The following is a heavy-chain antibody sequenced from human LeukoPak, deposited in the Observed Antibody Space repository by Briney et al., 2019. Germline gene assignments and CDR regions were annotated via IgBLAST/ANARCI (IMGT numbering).Heavy chain of an antibody. J-gene: IGHJ3*02. CDR3: ASGYGGNSASFDI. D-gene: IGHD4-23*01. V-gene: IGHV3-30*04. Sequence: GGSLRLSCAATGFTFSRYAMHWVRQAPGKGLEWVAVISYDGSNEYYADSVKGRFTISRDNAKNSLYLQMNSLRAEDTALYYCASGYGGNSASFDIWGQGTMVTVSS. CDR2: ISYDGSNE. CDR1: GFTFSRYA.